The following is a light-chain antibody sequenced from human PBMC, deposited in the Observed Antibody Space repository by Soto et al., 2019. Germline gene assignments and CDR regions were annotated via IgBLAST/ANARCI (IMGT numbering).Light chain of an antibody. J-gene: IGKJ4*01. CDR2: DAS. Sequence: DIQMTQSPSSLSASVGDRVTITCQASQDISNYLNWYQQKPGKAPKLLIYDASNLETGGPSRFSGSGSGTDFTFTISSLQPEDIATYYCQQYDNLPLTFGGETKVEIK. V-gene: IGKV1-33*01. CDR3: QQYDNLPLT. CDR1: QDISNY.